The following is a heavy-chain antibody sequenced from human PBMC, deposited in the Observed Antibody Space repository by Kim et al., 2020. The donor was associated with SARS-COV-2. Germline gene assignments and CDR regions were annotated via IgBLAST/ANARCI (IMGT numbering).Heavy chain of an antibody. CDR1: GFTFSSYG. Sequence: GGSLRLSCAASGFTFSSYGMHWVRQAPGKGLEWVAVIWYDGSNKYYADSVKGRFTISRDNSKNTLYLQMNSLRAEDTAVYYCAKDGRYCSGGSCYRYNWFDPWGQGTLVTVSS. D-gene: IGHD2-15*01. CDR2: IWYDGSNK. V-gene: IGHV3-33*06. J-gene: IGHJ5*02. CDR3: AKDGRYCSGGSCYRYNWFDP.